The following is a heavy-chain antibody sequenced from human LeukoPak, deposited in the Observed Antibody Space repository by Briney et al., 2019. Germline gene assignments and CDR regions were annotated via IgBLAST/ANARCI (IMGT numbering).Heavy chain of an antibody. CDR3: ARDPVRQGWFDP. Sequence: GGSLRLSCAASGFTFSSYSMNWVRQAPGKGLEWVSSISSSSSYIYYADSVKGRFTISRDNAKNSLYLQMNSLRAEDTAVYYCARDPVRQGWFDPWGQGTLVTVSS. J-gene: IGHJ5*02. V-gene: IGHV3-21*01. CDR1: GFTFSSYS. CDR2: ISSSSSYI. D-gene: IGHD3-22*01.